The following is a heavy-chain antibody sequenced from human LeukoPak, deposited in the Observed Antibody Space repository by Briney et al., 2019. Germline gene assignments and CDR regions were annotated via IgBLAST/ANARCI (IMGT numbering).Heavy chain of an antibody. CDR1: GFTFSSYG. J-gene: IGHJ4*02. CDR2: ISYDGSNK. V-gene: IGHV3-30*18. Sequence: GGSLRLSCAASGFTFSSYGMHWVRQAPGKGLEWVAVISYDGSNKYYADSVKGRFTISRDNSKNTLYLQMNSLRAEDTAVYYCAKQIGATAPYFDYWGQGTLVTVSS. CDR3: AKQIGATAPYFDY. D-gene: IGHD1-26*01.